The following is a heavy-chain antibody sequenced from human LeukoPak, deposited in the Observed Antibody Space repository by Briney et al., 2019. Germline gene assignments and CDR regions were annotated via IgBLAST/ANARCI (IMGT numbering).Heavy chain of an antibody. D-gene: IGHD3-10*01. CDR1: GGSISSSSYY. CDR3: ARAFMGYGSGSNLDY. V-gene: IGHV4-39*01. J-gene: IGHJ4*02. Sequence: SETLSLTCTVSGGSISSSSYYWGWIRQPPGKGLEWIGSIYYSGSTYYNPSLKSRVTISVDTSKNQFSLKLSSVTAADTAVYYCARAFMGYGSGSNLDYWGQGTLVTVSS. CDR2: IYYSGST.